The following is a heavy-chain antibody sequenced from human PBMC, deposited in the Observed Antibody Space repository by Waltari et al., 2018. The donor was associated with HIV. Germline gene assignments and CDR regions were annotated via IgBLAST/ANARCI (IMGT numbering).Heavy chain of an antibody. Sequence: QLQLQESGPGLVKPSETLSLTCTVSGGSISSSASYCGWIRQPPGKGLDWFGNIDYRWSAYYNPSLQSRVTSAVDTSKNQFSLRLNSVTASDTAVYFCARHLRGHGFLANLYYFDFWGQGALVTVSS. J-gene: IGHJ4*02. CDR3: ARHLRGHGFLANLYYFDF. CDR2: IDYRWSA. D-gene: IGHD3-16*01. CDR1: GGSISSSASY. V-gene: IGHV4-39*01.